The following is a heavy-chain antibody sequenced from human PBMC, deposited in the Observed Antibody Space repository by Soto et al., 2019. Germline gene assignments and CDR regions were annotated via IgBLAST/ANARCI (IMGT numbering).Heavy chain of an antibody. D-gene: IGHD2-21*02. CDR1: GFTFSSHW. Sequence: GGSLRLSCAASGFTFSSHWMHWLRQAPGKGLEWVARIKNDATETRYADFVRGRFSISRDNAKNMLYLQMNSLRSEDMALYYCARDRADVVTDYQPMFDRWGQGTXVTVSS. J-gene: IGHJ4*02. CDR3: ARDRADVVTDYQPMFDR. V-gene: IGHV3-74*01. CDR2: IKNDATET.